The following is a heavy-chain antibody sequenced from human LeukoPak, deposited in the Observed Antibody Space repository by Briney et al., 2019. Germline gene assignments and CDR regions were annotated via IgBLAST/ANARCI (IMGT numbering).Heavy chain of an antibody. D-gene: IGHD6-13*01. CDR3: ARGAWSSWYIGYYYYYMDV. CDR2: MNPNSGNT. J-gene: IGHJ6*03. CDR1: GYTFTSYD. V-gene: IGHV1-8*01. Sequence: ASVKVSCKASGYTFTSYDINWVRQATGQGLEWMGWMNPNSGNTNYAQKLQGRVTMTTDTSTSTAYMELSSLRSEDTAVYYCARGAWSSWYIGYYYYYMDVWGKGTTVTISS.